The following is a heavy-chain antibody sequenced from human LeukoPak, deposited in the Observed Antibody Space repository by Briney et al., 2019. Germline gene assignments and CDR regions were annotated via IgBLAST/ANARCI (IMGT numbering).Heavy chain of an antibody. V-gene: IGHV3-33*01. J-gene: IGHJ6*02. Sequence: GGSLRLSCAASGFTFSSYGMHWVRQAPGKGLEWVAVIWYDGSNKYYADSVKGRFTISRDNAKNSLYLQMNSLRAEDTAVYYCARRSNGHYYYDSSGYSPWYYYYGMDVWGQGTTVTVSS. CDR3: ARRSNGHYYYDSSGYSPWYYYYGMDV. CDR2: IWYDGSNK. CDR1: GFTFSSYG. D-gene: IGHD3-22*01.